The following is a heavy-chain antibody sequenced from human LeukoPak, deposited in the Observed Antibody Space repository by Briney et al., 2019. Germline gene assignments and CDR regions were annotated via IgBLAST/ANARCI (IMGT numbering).Heavy chain of an antibody. CDR3: ASLMVRGATDFDY. J-gene: IGHJ4*02. V-gene: IGHV4-34*01. Sequence: SETLSLTCAVYGGSFSGYYWSWIRQPPGKGLEWIGEINHSGSTNYNPSLKSRVTISVDTSKNQFSLKLSSVTAADTAVYYCASLMVRGATDFDYWGQGTLVTVSS. CDR1: GGSFSGYY. CDR2: INHSGST. D-gene: IGHD3-10*01.